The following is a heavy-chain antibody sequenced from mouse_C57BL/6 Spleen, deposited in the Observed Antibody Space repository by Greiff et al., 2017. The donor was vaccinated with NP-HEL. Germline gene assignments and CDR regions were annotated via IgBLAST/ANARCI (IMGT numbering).Heavy chain of an antibody. CDR3: ARGEAPAY. V-gene: IGHV1-82*01. CDR2: IYPGDGDT. Sequence: VQLQQSGPELVKPGASVKISCKASGYAFSSSWMNWVKQRPGKGLEWIGRIYPGDGDTNYNGKFKGKATLTADKSSSTAYMQLSSLTSEDSAVYFCARGEAPAYWGQGTSVTVSS. J-gene: IGHJ4*01. CDR1: GYAFSSSW.